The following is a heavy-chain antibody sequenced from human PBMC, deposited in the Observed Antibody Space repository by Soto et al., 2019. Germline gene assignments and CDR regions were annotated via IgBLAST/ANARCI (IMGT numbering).Heavy chain of an antibody. V-gene: IGHV1-69*01. CDR3: ARDLGTTIAGPPRRDTYGWLDP. D-gene: IGHD3-22*01. CDR1: GGTFTYYG. CDR2: IIPIIGPA. J-gene: IGHJ5*02. Sequence: QVQLVQSGAEVKRPGSSVKLSCKASGGTFTYYGISWVRQAPGQGLEWMGGIIPIIGPATYALKFQGRLTIPADQSTSTAYMELSSLGSEDTALYYCARDLGTTIAGPPRRDTYGWLDPWGQGTLVTVSS.